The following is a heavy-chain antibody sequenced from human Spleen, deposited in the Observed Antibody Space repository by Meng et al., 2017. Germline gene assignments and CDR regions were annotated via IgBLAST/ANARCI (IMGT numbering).Heavy chain of an antibody. Sequence: EVQLVESGGGFVKPGGSLRLSCAASGFTFSNAWMTWVRQAPGKGLEWVGRIKSNTDGGTAECAAPVTGRFTISRDDSKSTLYLQMSGLRIDDTGVYYCTWDDKAVSDYWGQGTLVTVSS. J-gene: IGHJ4*02. CDR3: TWDDKAVSDY. CDR2: IKSNTDGGTA. V-gene: IGHV3-15*01. D-gene: IGHD3-9*01. CDR1: GFTFSNAW.